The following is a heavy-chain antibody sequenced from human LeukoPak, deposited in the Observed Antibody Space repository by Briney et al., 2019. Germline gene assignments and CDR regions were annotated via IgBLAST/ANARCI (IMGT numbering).Heavy chain of an antibody. CDR2: ISSSSSYI. CDR1: GFTFSSYS. V-gene: IGHV3-21*01. Sequence: PGGSLRLSCAASGFTFSSYSMNWVRQAPGKGLEWASSISSSSSYIYYADSVKGRFTISRDNAKNSLYLQMNSLRAEDTAVYYCARLRYSSSWSTFDYWGQGTLVTVSS. J-gene: IGHJ4*02. D-gene: IGHD6-13*01. CDR3: ARLRYSSSWSTFDY.